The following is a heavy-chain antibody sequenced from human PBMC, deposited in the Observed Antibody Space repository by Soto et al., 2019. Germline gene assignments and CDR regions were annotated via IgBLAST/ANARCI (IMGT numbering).Heavy chain of an antibody. CDR3: ARPLYSYGPMDV. Sequence: SETLSLTCTVSGGSVSSGSYYWSWIRQPPGKGLEWIGYIYYSGSTNYNPSLKSRVTISVDTSKNQFSLRLSSVTAADTAVYYCARPLYSYGPMDVWGQGTTVTVSS. J-gene: IGHJ6*02. D-gene: IGHD5-18*01. V-gene: IGHV4-61*01. CDR1: GGSVSSGSYY. CDR2: IYYSGST.